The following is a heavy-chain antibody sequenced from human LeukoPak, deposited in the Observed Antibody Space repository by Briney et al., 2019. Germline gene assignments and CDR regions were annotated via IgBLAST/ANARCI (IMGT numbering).Heavy chain of an antibody. CDR2: ISYDGSNK. CDR1: GFTFSSYA. V-gene: IGHV3-30-3*01. CDR3: ARGGTIFGVLINAFDI. D-gene: IGHD3-3*01. Sequence: GGSLRLSCAASGFTFSSYAMHWVRQAPGKGLEWVAVISYDGSNKYYADSVKARFTISRDNSKNTLYLQMNSLRVEDTAVYYCARGGTIFGVLINAFDIWGQGTMVTVSS. J-gene: IGHJ3*02.